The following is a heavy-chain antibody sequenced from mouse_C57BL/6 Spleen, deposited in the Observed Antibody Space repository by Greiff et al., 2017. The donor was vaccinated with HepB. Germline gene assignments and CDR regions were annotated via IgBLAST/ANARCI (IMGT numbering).Heavy chain of an antibody. J-gene: IGHJ3*01. CDR3: TTWAYDYVPFAY. V-gene: IGHV14-4*01. D-gene: IGHD2-4*01. CDR2: IDPENGDT. CDR1: GFNIKDDY. Sequence: EVQLQQSGAELVRPGASVKLSCTASGFNIKDDYMHWVKQRPEQGLEWIGWIDPENGDTEYASKFQGKATITADTSSNTAYLQLSSLTSEDTAVYYCTTWAYDYVPFAYWGQGTLVTVSA.